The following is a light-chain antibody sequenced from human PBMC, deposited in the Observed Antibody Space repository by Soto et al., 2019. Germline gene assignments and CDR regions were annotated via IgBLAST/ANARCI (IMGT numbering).Light chain of an antibody. J-gene: IGKJ1*01. V-gene: IGKV1-17*01. CDR3: LQHNSYSWT. CDR1: HDIKHD. CDR2: AAS. Sequence: DIQMTQSPSSLSASVGDRVTIPCRASHDIKHDLAWYQQKPGKGPNRLLYAASSLQSGVPSRFSGSGSGTEFTLTISSLQSEDFATYYCLQHNSYSWTFGQGTKVEIK.